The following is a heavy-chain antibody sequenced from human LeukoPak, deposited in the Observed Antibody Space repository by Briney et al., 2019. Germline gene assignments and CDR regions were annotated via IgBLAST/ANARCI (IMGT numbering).Heavy chain of an antibody. CDR3: ARDSHYYDSSGYSYYFDY. V-gene: IGHV4-59*01. Sequence: PSETLSLTCTVSGGSISSYYWSWIRQPPGKGLEWIGYIYYSGSTNYNPSLKSRVTISVDTSKNQFSLKLSSVTAADTAVYYCARDSHYYDSSGYSYYFDYWGQGTLVTVSS. D-gene: IGHD3-22*01. J-gene: IGHJ4*02. CDR1: GGSISSYY. CDR2: IYYSGST.